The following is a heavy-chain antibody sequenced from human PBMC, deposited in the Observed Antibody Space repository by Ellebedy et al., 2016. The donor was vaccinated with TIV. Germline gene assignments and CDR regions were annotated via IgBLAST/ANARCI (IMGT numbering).Heavy chain of an antibody. CDR1: GGSFSGYY. J-gene: IGHJ6*03. D-gene: IGHD2-2*01. CDR3: AVVIPAAAHYYSYYMDV. V-gene: IGHV4-34*01. Sequence: SETLSLXCAVYGGSFSGYYWNWIRQPPGKGLEWIGEINHSGSTNYNPSLKSRVTMSVDTSKNQFSLKLTSVTAADTAVYYCAVVIPAAAHYYSYYMDVWGKGTTVTVSS. CDR2: INHSGST.